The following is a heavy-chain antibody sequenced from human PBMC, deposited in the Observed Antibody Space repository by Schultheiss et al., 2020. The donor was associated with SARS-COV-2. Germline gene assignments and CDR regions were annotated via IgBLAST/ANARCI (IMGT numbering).Heavy chain of an antibody. J-gene: IGHJ4*02. CDR2: INPNSGGT. D-gene: IGHD4-17*01. CDR3: AIKSHYDGDY. V-gene: IGHV1-2*02. CDR1: GYTFTSYG. Sequence: ASVKVSCKASGYTFTSYGISWVRQAPGQGLEWMGWINPNSGGTNYAQKFQGRVTMTRDTSISTAYMELSSLRSEDTAVYYCAIKSHYDGDYWGQGTLVTVSS.